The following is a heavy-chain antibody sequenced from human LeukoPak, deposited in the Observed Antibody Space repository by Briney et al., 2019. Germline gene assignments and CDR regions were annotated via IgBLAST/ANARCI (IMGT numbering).Heavy chain of an antibody. D-gene: IGHD3-3*01. CDR3: ARLPYYDFWSGSPLYFDY. V-gene: IGHV4-61*08. CDR1: GGSITNEDYF. J-gene: IGHJ4*02. Sequence: ASETLSLTCTVSGGSITNEDYFWGWVRQPPGKGLEWIGYIYYSGSINYNPSLKSRVTISVDTSKNQFSLKLSSVTAADTAVYYCARLPYYDFWSGSPLYFDYWGQGTLVTVSS. CDR2: IYYSGSI.